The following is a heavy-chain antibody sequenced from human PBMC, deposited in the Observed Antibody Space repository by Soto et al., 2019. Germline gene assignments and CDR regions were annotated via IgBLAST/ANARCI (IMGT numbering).Heavy chain of an antibody. CDR2: INHSGST. CDR3: ARGSTNXSGGSCPNYYYYYGMDV. CDR1: GGSFSCYY. D-gene: IGHD2-15*01. V-gene: IGHV4-34*01. Sequence: SETLSLTCAVYGGSFSCYYWSWIRQPPGKGLEWIGEINHSGSTNYNPSLKSRVTISVDTSKNQFSLKLSSVTAADTAVYYCARGSTNXSGGSCPNYYYYYGMDVWGQGTTVTVSS. J-gene: IGHJ6*02.